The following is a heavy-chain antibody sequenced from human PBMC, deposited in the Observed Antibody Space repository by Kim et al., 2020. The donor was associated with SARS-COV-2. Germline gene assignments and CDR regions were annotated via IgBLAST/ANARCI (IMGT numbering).Heavy chain of an antibody. V-gene: IGHV4-39*01. CDR2: IYYSGTT. J-gene: IGHJ4*01. D-gene: IGHD6-19*01. Sequence: SETLSLTCTVSGGSISSSTYYWGWVRQPPGKGLEWIGTIYYSGTTYYKPSLKSRVTVSADTSKNQFSLKVNSVTAADTAVYFCARHADSVTVAAQFDYWG. CDR3: ARHADSVTVAAQFDY. CDR1: GGSISSSTYY.